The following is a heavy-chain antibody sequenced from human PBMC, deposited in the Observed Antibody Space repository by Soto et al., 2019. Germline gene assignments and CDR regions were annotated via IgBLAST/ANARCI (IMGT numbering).Heavy chain of an antibody. V-gene: IGHV3-23*01. Sequence: PGEALTISCEASGFTVSRFSMNWVRQAPGKGLEWVSTVTGGGHTTYNADSVNGRFTISRDNSKNTLYLQMNNLRAEDTAIYYCASSSGDLDVYGMDIWGPGTTVTVSS. CDR1: GFTVSRFS. CDR2: VTGGGHTT. CDR3: ASSSGDLDVYGMDI. J-gene: IGHJ6*02. D-gene: IGHD3-10*01.